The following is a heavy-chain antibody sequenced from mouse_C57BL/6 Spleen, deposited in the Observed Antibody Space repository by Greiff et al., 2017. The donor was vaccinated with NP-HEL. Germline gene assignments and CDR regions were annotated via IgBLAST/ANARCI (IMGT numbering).Heavy chain of an antibody. CDR1: GYTFTSYD. J-gene: IGHJ2*01. V-gene: IGHV1-85*01. Sequence: VQLQQSGPELVKPGASVKLSCKASGYTFTSYDINWVKQRPGQGLEWIGWFYPRDGSTKYNEKFKGKATLTVDTSSRTAYIELHRLTSADSAVYFCARSIPYEGYYYFVSWGQNTTLTVSS. D-gene: IGHD2-3*01. CDR3: ARSIPYEGYYYFVS. CDR2: FYPRDGST.